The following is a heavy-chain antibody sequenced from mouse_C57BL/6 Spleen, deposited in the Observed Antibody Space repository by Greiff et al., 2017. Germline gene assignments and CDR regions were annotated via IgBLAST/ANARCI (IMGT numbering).Heavy chain of an antibody. D-gene: IGHD1-1*01. V-gene: IGHV1-76*01. J-gene: IGHJ3*01. CDR1: GYTFTDYY. CDR3: AREGSYYYGSSSWFAY. Sequence: QVQLKQSGAELVRPGASVKLSCKASGYTFTDYYINWVKQRPGQGLEWIARIYPGSGNTYYNEKFKGKATLTAEKSSSTAYMQLSSLTSEDSAVYFGAREGSYYYGSSSWFAYWGQGTLVTVSA. CDR2: IYPGSGNT.